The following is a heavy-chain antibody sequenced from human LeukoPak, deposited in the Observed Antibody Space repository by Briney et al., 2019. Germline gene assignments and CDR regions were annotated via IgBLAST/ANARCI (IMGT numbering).Heavy chain of an antibody. CDR2: ISTSGSYI. D-gene: IGHD3-10*01. Sequence: PGGSLRLSCAASGFTFSSYNMNWVRQAPGKGLEWVSFISTSGSYIYDADSVKGRFTISRDNSKNTLYLQMNSLRAEDTAVYYCAKDSTMVRGVTAFDYWGQGTLVTVSS. V-gene: IGHV3-21*04. J-gene: IGHJ4*02. CDR1: GFTFSSYN. CDR3: AKDSTMVRGVTAFDY.